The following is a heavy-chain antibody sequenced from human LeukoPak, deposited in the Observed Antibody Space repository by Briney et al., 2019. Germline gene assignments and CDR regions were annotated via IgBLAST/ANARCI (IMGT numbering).Heavy chain of an antibody. D-gene: IGHD1-26*01. CDR3: ARQVGATISFDY. J-gene: IGHJ4*02. V-gene: IGHV4-34*01. CDR1: GGSFSGYY. Sequence: SETLSLTCAVYGGSFSGYYWSWIRQPPGKGLEWIGEINHSGSTNYNPSLKSRVTISVDTSKNQFSLKLSSVTAADTAVYYCARQVGATISFDYWGQGTLVTVSS. CDR2: INHSGST.